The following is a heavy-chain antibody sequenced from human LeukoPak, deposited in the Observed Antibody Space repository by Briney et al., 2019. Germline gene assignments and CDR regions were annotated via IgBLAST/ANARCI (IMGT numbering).Heavy chain of an antibody. CDR2: IIPILGIA. J-gene: IGHJ4*02. V-gene: IGHV1-69*04. CDR3: ARAKGRWLHTFDY. D-gene: IGHD5-24*01. Sequence: SVKVSCKASGGTFSSYAISWVRQAPGQGLEWMGRIIPILGIANYAQKFRGRVTITADKSTSTAYMELSSLRSEDTAVYYCARAKGRWLHTFDYWGQGTLVTVSS. CDR1: GGTFSSYA.